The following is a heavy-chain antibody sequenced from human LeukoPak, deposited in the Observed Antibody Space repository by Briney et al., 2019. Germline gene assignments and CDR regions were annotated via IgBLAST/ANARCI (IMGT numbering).Heavy chain of an antibody. V-gene: IGHV4-34*01. CDR2: INHSGST. Sequence: SETLSLTCTVYGGSFSGYYWSWIRQPPGKGLEWVGEINHSGSTNYNPSLKSRVTISVDTSKNQFSLKLSSVTAADTAVYYCARTGVQWLRLSYYYYGMDVWGKGTTVTVSS. CDR1: GGSFSGYY. CDR3: ARTGVQWLRLSYYYYGMDV. J-gene: IGHJ6*04. D-gene: IGHD5-12*01.